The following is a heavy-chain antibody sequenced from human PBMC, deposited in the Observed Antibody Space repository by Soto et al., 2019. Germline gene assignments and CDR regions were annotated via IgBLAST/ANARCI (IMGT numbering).Heavy chain of an antibody. CDR1: GFTFSSYG. Sequence: GGSLRLSCAASGFTFSSYGMHWVRQAPGKGLEWVAVICYDGSNKYYADSVKGRFTISRDNSKNTLYLQMNSLRAEDTAVYYCARSSVVVAANFDYWGQGTLVTVSS. D-gene: IGHD2-15*01. CDR2: ICYDGSNK. CDR3: ARSSVVVAANFDY. V-gene: IGHV3-33*01. J-gene: IGHJ4*02.